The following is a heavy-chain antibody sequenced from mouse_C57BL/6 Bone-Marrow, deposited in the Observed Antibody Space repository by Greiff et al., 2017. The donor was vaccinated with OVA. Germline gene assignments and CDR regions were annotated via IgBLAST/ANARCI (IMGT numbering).Heavy chain of an antibody. D-gene: IGHD1-1*01. CDR3: AREKGSSPLRYFDV. Sequence: EVKLVESGGGLVKPGGSLKLSCAASGFTFSSYAMSWVRQTPEKRLEWVATISDGGSYTYYPDNVKGRFTISRDNAKNNLYLQMSHLKSEDTAMYYCAREKGSSPLRYFDVWGTGTTVTVSS. J-gene: IGHJ1*03. CDR2: ISDGGSYT. V-gene: IGHV5-4*01. CDR1: GFTFSSYA.